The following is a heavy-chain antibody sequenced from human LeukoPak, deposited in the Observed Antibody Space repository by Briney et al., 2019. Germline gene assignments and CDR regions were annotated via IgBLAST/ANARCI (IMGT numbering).Heavy chain of an antibody. CDR1: GGSISSYY. CDR2: IYYSGST. CDR3: VSLSESVGWNYYYGMDV. V-gene: IGHV4-59*08. D-gene: IGHD1-26*01. Sequence: SETLSLTCTVSGGSISSYYWSWIRQPPGKGLEWIAYIYYSGSTDYNPSLKSRVTISLDTSKNQFSLNLTSVTAADTAVYYCVSLSESVGWNYYYGMDVWGQGTTVIVSS. J-gene: IGHJ6*02.